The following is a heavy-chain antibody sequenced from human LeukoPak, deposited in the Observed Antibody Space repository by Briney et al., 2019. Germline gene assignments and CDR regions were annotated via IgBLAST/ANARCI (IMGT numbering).Heavy chain of an antibody. J-gene: IGHJ4*02. CDR1: SYTFTSYG. CDR2: ISAYNGNT. CDR3: ARDFGPIFEYSSSSCDY. V-gene: IGHV1-18*01. Sequence: ASVKVSCKASSYTFTSYGISWVRQAPGQGLEWMGWISAYNGNTNYAQKLQGRVTMTTDTSTSTAYMELRSLRSDDTAVYYCARDFGPIFEYSSSSCDYWGQGTLVTVSS. D-gene: IGHD6-6*01.